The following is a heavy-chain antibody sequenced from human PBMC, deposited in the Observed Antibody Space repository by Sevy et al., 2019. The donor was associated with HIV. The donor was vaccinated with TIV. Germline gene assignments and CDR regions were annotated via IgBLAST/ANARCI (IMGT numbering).Heavy chain of an antibody. CDR3: GRPYGSGSWEAFDI. Sequence: GGSLRLSCAASGFTFSTYTMNWVRQAPGKGLEWVSSISSSSNYIYYADSVKGRFTISRDNAKNSLYLQMNSLRAEDTAVYYCGRPYGSGSWEAFDIWGQGTMVTVSS. J-gene: IGHJ3*02. CDR2: ISSSSNYI. D-gene: IGHD3-10*01. CDR1: GFTFSTYT. V-gene: IGHV3-21*01.